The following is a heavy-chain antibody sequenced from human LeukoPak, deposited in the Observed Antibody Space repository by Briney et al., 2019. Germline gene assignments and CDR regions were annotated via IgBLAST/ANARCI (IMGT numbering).Heavy chain of an antibody. J-gene: IGHJ4*02. V-gene: IGHV1-2*02. CDR1: GYTFTDYY. Sequence: ASVTVSFKASGYTFTDYYIHWVRQAPGHGLEWMGWINPNSGGTNYAQKFRGRVTMTRDTSISTAYIELSRLASDDTAVYYCARDFRDYFFYYWGQGTLVTVSS. CDR3: ARDFRDYFFYY. CDR2: INPNSGGT.